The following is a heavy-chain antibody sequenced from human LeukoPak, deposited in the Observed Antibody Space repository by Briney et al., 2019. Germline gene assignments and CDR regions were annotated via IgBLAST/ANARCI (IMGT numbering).Heavy chain of an antibody. CDR2: ISYDGSNK. CDR1: GFTLSSYA. CDR3: TRDHYYYDSSGYFYDL. V-gene: IGHV3-30-3*01. J-gene: IGHJ4*02. Sequence: PGGSLRLSCAASGFTLSSYAMHWVRQAPGKGLEWVAVISYDGSNKYYADSVKGRFTISRDNSKNTLYLQMNSLRAEDTAVYYCTRDHYYYDSSGYFYDLWGQGTLVTVSS. D-gene: IGHD3-22*01.